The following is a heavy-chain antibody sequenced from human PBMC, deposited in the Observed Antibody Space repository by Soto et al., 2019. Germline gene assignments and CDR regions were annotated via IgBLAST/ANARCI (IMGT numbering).Heavy chain of an antibody. CDR3: ATSLWFGTQVEL. Sequence: QVQLQQWGAGLLKPSETLSLSCAVYGGYFNDNYYTWFRQPPGKGLEWIGEISRSGTTKYIPSLKGRASISSVTSKTQDSLKETSVTAADTAVYYCATSLWFGTQVELWGHGALVTVSS. V-gene: IGHV4-34*01. D-gene: IGHD3-10*01. J-gene: IGHJ5*02. CDR2: ISRSGTT. CDR1: GGYFNDNY.